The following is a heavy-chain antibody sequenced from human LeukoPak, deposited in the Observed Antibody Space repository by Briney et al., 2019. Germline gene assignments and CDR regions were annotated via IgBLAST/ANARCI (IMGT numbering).Heavy chain of an antibody. CDR3: GRRIGAARDDYMDV. CDR2: ISSSSSTT. V-gene: IGHV3-48*01. D-gene: IGHD3-16*01. J-gene: IGHJ6*03. CDR1: GFTFSSYS. Sequence: GGSLRLSCAASGFTFSSYSMNWVRQAPGKGLEWVSYISSSSSTTFYADSVKGRFTISRDNAKNSLYLQMNSLRAEDTAVYYCGRRIGAARDDYMDVWGKGTTVTVSS.